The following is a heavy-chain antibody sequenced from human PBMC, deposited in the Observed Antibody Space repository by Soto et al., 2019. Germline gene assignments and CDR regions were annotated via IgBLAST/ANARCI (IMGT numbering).Heavy chain of an antibody. CDR2: ISYDGSNK. V-gene: IGHV3-30-3*01. Sequence: GGSLRLSCAASGFTFSSYAMHWVRQAPGKGLEWVAVISYDGSNKYYADSVKGRFTISRDNSKNTLYLQMNSLRAEDTAVYYCARDAESGSYYPFDYWGQGTLVTVSS. CDR3: ARDAESGSYYPFDY. CDR1: GFTFSSYA. J-gene: IGHJ4*02. D-gene: IGHD1-26*01.